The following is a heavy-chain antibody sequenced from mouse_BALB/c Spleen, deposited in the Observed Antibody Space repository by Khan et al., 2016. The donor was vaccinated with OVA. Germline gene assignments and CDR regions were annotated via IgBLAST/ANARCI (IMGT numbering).Heavy chain of an antibody. CDR2: MSSGGDYT. CDR3: ANHLTGSFAY. CDR1: GFTFSSYS. Sequence: EVELVESGGDLVKPGGSLKLSCAASGFTFSSYSMSWVRQIPDKRLEWVATMSSGGDYTYYPDSVKGRFTISRDNAKNTLYLQRSSLKSEDSAMYYCANHLTGSFAYWGQGTLVTVSA. V-gene: IGHV5-6*01. D-gene: IGHD4-1*01. J-gene: IGHJ3*01.